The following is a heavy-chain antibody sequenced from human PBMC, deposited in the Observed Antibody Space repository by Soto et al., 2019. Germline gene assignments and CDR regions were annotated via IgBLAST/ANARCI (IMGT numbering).Heavy chain of an antibody. Sequence: GASVKVSCKASGGTFSSYTISWVRQALGQGLEWMGGIIPIFGTANYAQKFQGRVTITADESTSTAYMELSSLRSEDTAVYYCARGGYSYGYKSFDYWGQGTLVTVSS. J-gene: IGHJ4*02. V-gene: IGHV1-69*13. CDR2: IIPIFGTA. CDR3: ARGGYSYGYKSFDY. D-gene: IGHD5-18*01. CDR1: GGTFSSYT.